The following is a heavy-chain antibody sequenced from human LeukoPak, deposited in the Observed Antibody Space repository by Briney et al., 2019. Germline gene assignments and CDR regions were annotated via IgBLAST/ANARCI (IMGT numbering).Heavy chain of an antibody. D-gene: IGHD5-24*01. V-gene: IGHV1-69*05. CDR3: ARSRDGYNYYYYYGMDV. CDR1: GGTSSSYA. CDR2: IIPIFGTA. J-gene: IGHJ6*02. Sequence: SVKVSCKASGGTSSSYAISWVRQAPGQGLEWMGGIIPIFGTANYAQKLQGRVTMTTDTSTSTAYMELRSLRSDDTAVYYCARSRDGYNYYYYYGMDVWGQGTTVTVSS.